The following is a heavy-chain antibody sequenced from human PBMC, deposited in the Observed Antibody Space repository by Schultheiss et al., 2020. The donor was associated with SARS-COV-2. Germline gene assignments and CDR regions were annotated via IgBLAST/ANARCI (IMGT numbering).Heavy chain of an antibody. Sequence: SETLSLTCTVSGGSISGYYWSWIRQPPGKGLEWIGSIYYSGSTYYNPSLKSRVTISVDTSKNQFSLKLSSVTAADTAVYYCAREYSSSFVDYWGQGTLVTVSS. CDR2: IYYSGST. V-gene: IGHV4-39*02. CDR1: GGSISGYY. CDR3: AREYSSSFVDY. J-gene: IGHJ4*02. D-gene: IGHD6-6*01.